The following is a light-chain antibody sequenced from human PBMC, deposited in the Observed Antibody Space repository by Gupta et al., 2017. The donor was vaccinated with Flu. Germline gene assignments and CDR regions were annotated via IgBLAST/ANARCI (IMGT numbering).Light chain of an antibody. Sequence: QPVVTQEPSLTVSPEGTVPLTCCSSTGAVTGDHYAFWFQQKPGQAPRTLIYDTNNKHTWTPARFSGSIRGDKAALTLSVAQPEDEADYYCLMSYSNAFWVFGGGTKLTV. CDR3: LMSYSNAFWV. J-gene: IGLJ3*02. V-gene: IGLV7-46*01. CDR1: TGAVTGDHY. CDR2: DTN.